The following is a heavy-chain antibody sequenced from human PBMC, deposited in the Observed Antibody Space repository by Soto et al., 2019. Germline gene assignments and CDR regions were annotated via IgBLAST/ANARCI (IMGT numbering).Heavy chain of an antibody. CDR3: ARAVRVAVAGTSYYFDY. V-gene: IGHV1-8*01. J-gene: IGHJ4*02. Sequence: ASVKVSCKASGYTFTSYDINWVRQATGQWLEWMGWMNPNSGNTGYAQKFQGRVTMTRNTSISTAYMELSSLRSEDTAVYYCARAVRVAVAGTSYYFDYWGQGTLVTVSS. CDR2: MNPNSGNT. CDR1: GYTFTSYD. D-gene: IGHD6-19*01.